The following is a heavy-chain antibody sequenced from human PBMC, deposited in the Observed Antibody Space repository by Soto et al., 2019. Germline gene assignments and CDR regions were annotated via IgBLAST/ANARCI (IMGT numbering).Heavy chain of an antibody. CDR3: ARENGDYHFDY. CDR1: GGSISSGGYS. V-gene: IGHV4-30-2*01. CDR2: IYHSGST. Sequence: KPSETLSLTCAVSGGSISSGGYSWSWIRQPPGKGLEWIGYIYHSGSTYYNPPLKSRVTISVDRSKNQFSLKLSSVTAADTAVYYCARENGDYHFDYWGQGTLVTVSS. D-gene: IGHD4-17*01. J-gene: IGHJ4*02.